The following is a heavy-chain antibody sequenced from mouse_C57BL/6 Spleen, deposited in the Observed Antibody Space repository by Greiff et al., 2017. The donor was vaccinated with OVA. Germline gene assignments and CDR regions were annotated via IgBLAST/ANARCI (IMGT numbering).Heavy chain of an antibody. J-gene: IGHJ2*01. CDR1: GYTFTSYW. Sequence: QVQLQQSGAELAQPGASVTLSCKASGYTFTSYWMPWVKQRPGQGLEWIGYINPSSGYTKYNQKFKDKATLTADKSSSTAYMQLSSLTYEDSAVYYCAREDYFDYWGQGTTLTVSS. CDR3: AREDYFDY. V-gene: IGHV1-7*01. CDR2: INPSSGYT.